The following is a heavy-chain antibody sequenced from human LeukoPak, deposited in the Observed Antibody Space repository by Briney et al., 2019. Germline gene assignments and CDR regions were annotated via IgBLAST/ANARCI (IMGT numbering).Heavy chain of an antibody. V-gene: IGHV3-23*01. Sequence: GGSLRLSCAASGFTFSSYAMSWVRQAPGKGLEWVSAISGSGGSTYYADSVKGRFTISRDNSKNTMYLQMNSLRAEDTAVYYCARRAQVLDTYSSGWYPPRRYYYYYYMDVWGKGTTVTISS. CDR1: GFTFSSYA. J-gene: IGHJ6*03. CDR2: ISGSGGST. CDR3: ARRAQVLDTYSSGWYPPRRYYYYYYMDV. D-gene: IGHD6-19*01.